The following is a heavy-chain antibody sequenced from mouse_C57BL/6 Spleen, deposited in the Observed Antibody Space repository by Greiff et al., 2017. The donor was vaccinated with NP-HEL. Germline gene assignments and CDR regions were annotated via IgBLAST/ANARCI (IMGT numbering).Heavy chain of an antibody. Sequence: EVKLMESGPGLVKPSQSLSLTCSVTGYSITSGYYWNWIRQFPGNKLEWMGYISYDGSNNYNPSLKNRISITRDTSKNQFFLKLNSVTTEDTATYYCARDGNYEDQGFDYWGQGTTLTVSS. CDR1: GYSITSGYY. CDR3: ARDGNYEDQGFDY. J-gene: IGHJ2*01. D-gene: IGHD2-1*01. CDR2: ISYDGSN. V-gene: IGHV3-6*01.